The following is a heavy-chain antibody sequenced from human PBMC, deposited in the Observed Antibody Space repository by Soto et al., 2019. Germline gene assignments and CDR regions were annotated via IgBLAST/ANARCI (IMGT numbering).Heavy chain of an antibody. CDR2: INAGNGNT. J-gene: IGHJ4*02. Sequence: ALVKVSCKASGYTFTSYAMHWVRQAPGQRLEWMGWINAGNGNTKYSQKFQGRVTITRDTSASTAYMELSSLRAEDTAVYYCAREGTYSGFLGAFDYWGQGTLVTVSS. D-gene: IGHD5-12*01. V-gene: IGHV1-3*01. CDR1: GYTFTSYA. CDR3: AREGTYSGFLGAFDY.